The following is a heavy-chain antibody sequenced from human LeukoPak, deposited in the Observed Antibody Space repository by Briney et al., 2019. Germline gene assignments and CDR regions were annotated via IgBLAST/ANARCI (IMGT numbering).Heavy chain of an antibody. D-gene: IGHD2-2*01. CDR1: GGTFSSYA. CDR3: ARGVGYCSSTSCPSFDL. CDR2: IIPIFGTA. Sequence: SVKVSCKASGGTFSSYAISWVRQAPGQGLEWMGGIIPIFGTANYAQKFQGRVTMTRDTSTSTVYMELSSLRSEDTAVYYCARGVGYCSSTSCPSFDLWGRGTLVTVSS. V-gene: IGHV1-69*05. J-gene: IGHJ2*01.